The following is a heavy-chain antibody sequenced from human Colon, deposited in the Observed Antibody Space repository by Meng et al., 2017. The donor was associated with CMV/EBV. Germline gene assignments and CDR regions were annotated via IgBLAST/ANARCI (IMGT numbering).Heavy chain of an antibody. CDR3: AKDRTVGGYTFGLDV. D-gene: IGHD5-12*01. Sequence: GGSLRLSCAVSGFTFSSYSMNWVRQVPGKGLEWVSNVSWNSAKIGYADSVKGRFTISRDNAKNSLYLQMDSLRAADTAVYYCAKDRTVGGYTFGLDVWGQGTTVTVSS. J-gene: IGHJ6*02. CDR1: GFTFSSYS. V-gene: IGHV3-9*01. CDR2: VSWNSAKI.